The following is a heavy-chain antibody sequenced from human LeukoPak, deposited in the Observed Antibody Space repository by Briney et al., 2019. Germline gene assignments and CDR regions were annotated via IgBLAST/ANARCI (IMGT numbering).Heavy chain of an antibody. J-gene: IGHJ4*02. CDR3: ARPRGCGTSRCNNFDY. D-gene: IGHD2-21*01. Sequence: QTGGSLRLSCAAPGFTFSSYWMHWVRQAPGKGLVWVSRINSDGSSTSYADSVRGRFYISRDNAKNSLYLQMNRLRADDTAVYYCARPRGCGTSRCNNFDYWGQGTLVTVS. CDR1: GFTFSSYW. CDR2: INSDGSST. V-gene: IGHV3-74*01.